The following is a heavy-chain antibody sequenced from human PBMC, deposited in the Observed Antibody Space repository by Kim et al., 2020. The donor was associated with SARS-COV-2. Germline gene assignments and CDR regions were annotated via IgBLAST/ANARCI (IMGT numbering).Heavy chain of an antibody. Sequence: SVKVSCKASGGTFSSYAISWVRQAPGQGLEWMGGIIPIFGTANYAQKFQGRVTITADESTSTAYMELSSLRSEDTAVYYCARDRGAAPRITIFGEPNYYYYGMDVWGQGTTVTVSS. V-gene: IGHV1-69*13. CDR1: GGTFSSYA. J-gene: IGHJ6*02. D-gene: IGHD3-3*01. CDR3: ARDRGAAPRITIFGEPNYYYYGMDV. CDR2: IIPIFGTA.